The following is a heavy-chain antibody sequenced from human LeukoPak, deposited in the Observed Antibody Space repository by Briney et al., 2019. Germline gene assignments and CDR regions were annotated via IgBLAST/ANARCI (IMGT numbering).Heavy chain of an antibody. CDR2: FSYSGST. CDR3: ARMYSGTSYYFDY. Sequence: SETLSLTCSVSGVSISTYYWIWIRQPPAKGLEWMGFFSYSGSTKYNPSLRSRVTMSVDTSKNQFSLKLSSVTAADTAVYYCARMYSGTSYYFDYWGQGTLVTVSS. V-gene: IGHV4-59*01. CDR1: GVSISTYY. J-gene: IGHJ4*02. D-gene: IGHD1-26*01.